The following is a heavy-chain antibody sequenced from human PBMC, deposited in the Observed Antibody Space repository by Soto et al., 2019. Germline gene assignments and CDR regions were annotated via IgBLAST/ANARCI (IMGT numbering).Heavy chain of an antibody. CDR2: ISNNGSNI. J-gene: IGHJ5*02. V-gene: IGHV3-11*01. D-gene: IGHD6-13*01. CDR3: ARYLRRFISSCSDA. CDR1: GFTISDYY. Sequence: NPGGSLRLTCAASGFTISDYYMYWIRQAPGKGLLEFTYISNNGSNIYYADSLKGRFTISRDNAKNSLYLQMSSLTAEDTALYYFARYLRRFISSCSDAWGQGTLVTVSS.